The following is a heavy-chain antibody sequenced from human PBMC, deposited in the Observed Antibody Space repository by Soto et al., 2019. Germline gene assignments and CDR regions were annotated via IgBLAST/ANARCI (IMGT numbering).Heavy chain of an antibody. V-gene: IGHV1-69*13. D-gene: IGHD2-15*01. CDR2: IIPIFGTA. CDR3: ARDLGRYCSGGSCAWFDP. J-gene: IGHJ5*02. Sequence: GASVKVSCKASGGTFSSYAISWVRQAPGQGLEWMGGIIPIFGTANYAQKFQGRVTITADESTSTAYMELSSLRSEDTAVYYCARDLGRYCSGGSCAWFDPWGQGTLVTVSS. CDR1: GGTFSSYA.